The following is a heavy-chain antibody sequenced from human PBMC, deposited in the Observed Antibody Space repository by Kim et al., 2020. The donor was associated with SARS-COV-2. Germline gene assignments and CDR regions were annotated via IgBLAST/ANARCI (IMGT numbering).Heavy chain of an antibody. Sequence: GGSLRLSCAASGFGFGVYYMRWIRQAPGKGLEWVSVIWYSGSNKDYADSVKGRFTISRDNAKNTLYLQMNSLRADDTAVYFCARGGTCSSCNCYSYMYF. J-gene: IGHJ6*03. V-gene: IGHV3-33*08. CDR2: IWYSGSNK. CDR3: ARGGTCSSCNCYSYMYF. CDR1: GFGFGVYY. D-gene: IGHD2-2*01.